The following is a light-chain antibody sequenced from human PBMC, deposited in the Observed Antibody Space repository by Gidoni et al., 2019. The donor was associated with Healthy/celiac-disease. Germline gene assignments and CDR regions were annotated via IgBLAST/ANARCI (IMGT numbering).Light chain of an antibody. Sequence: DIQMTQSPSSLSASVGDRVTITCRASQSISSYLNWYQQKPRKAPKLLIYAASSLQSGVPSRFSGSGSGTEFNLTISSLQPEDFATYYCQQSYSTPLTFGGGTKVEIK. J-gene: IGKJ4*01. V-gene: IGKV1-39*01. CDR3: QQSYSTPLT. CDR1: QSISSY. CDR2: AAS.